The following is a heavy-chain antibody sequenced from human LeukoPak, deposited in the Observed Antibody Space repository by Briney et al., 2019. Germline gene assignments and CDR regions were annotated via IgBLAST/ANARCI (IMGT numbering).Heavy chain of an antibody. D-gene: IGHD2-2*01. CDR3: ASHYCSSTSCHN. J-gene: IGHJ4*02. CDR2: INPNSGGT. CDR1: GYTFTGYY. Sequence: GASVKVSCKASGYTFTGYYMHWVRQAPGQGLEWMGWINPNSGGTSYAQKFQGRVTMTRDTSISTAYMELSRLRSDDTAVYYCASHYCSSTSCHNWGQGTLVTVAS. V-gene: IGHV1-2*02.